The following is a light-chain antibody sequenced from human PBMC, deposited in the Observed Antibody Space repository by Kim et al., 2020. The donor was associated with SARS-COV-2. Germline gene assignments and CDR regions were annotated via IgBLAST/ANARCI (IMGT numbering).Light chain of an antibody. J-gene: IGKJ5*01. CDR1: QTINTN. CDR2: GAS. V-gene: IGKV3-15*01. Sequence: SPGETATLSGRASQTINTNLAWYQHKPGQTPRLLIYGASSRATGILARFSGSGSGTEFTLTISSLQSEDSAVYYCQQYHAWTPITFGQGTRLEIK. CDR3: QQYHAWTPIT.